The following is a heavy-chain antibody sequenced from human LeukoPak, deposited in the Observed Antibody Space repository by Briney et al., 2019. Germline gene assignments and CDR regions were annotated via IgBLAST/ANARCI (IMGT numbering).Heavy chain of an antibody. CDR2: IIPIFGTA. J-gene: IGHJ4*02. CDR3: ADFWSGYYVY. D-gene: IGHD3-3*01. V-gene: IGHV1-69*13. Sequence: GASVKVSCKASGGTFSSYAISWVGQAPGQGLEWMGGIIPIFGTANYAQKFQGRVTITADESTSTAYMELSSLRSEDTAVYYCADFWSGYYVYWGQGTLVTVSS. CDR1: GGTFSSYA.